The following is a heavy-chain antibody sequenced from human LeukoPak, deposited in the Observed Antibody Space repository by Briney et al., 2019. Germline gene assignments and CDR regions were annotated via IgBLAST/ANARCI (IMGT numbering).Heavy chain of an antibody. D-gene: IGHD2-15*01. Sequence: PGGSLRLSCAASGFTVSSNYMSWVRQAPGKGLEWASIIYSGGSPNYADSVKGRFTISRDNSKNTLYLHMNSLRAEDTAVYYCATSVGRYYFDYWGQGALVTVSS. CDR3: ATSVGRYYFDY. CDR2: IYSGGSP. V-gene: IGHV3-53*01. J-gene: IGHJ4*02. CDR1: GFTVSSNY.